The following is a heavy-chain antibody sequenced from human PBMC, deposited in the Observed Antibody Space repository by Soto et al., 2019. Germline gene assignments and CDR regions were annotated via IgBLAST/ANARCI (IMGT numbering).Heavy chain of an antibody. Sequence: ASVKVSCKASGGTFSSYAISWVRQAPGQGLEWMGGIIPIFGTANYAQKFQGRVTITADESTSTAYMELSSLRSEDTAVYYCARGQGIAARRQGPAYYYGMDVWGQGTTVTVSS. D-gene: IGHD6-6*01. V-gene: IGHV1-69*13. CDR3: ARGQGIAARRQGPAYYYGMDV. CDR1: GGTFSSYA. CDR2: IIPIFGTA. J-gene: IGHJ6*02.